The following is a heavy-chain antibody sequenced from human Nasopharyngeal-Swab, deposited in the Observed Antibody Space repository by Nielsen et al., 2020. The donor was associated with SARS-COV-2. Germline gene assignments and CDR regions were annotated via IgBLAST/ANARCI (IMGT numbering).Heavy chain of an antibody. CDR1: GFTVRSNY. V-gene: IGHV3-53*01. CDR2: TEIGGTT. Sequence: GESLKISCAASGFTVRSNYMSWVRQAPGKGLEWVSVTEIGGTTHYADSVKGRFSISRDSSTNTLYLQMNNVRAEDTAVYYCARDLGGGYCTTTNCPGSWGQGTLVTVSS. D-gene: IGHD2-2*01. J-gene: IGHJ1*01. CDR3: ARDLGGGYCTTTNCPGS.